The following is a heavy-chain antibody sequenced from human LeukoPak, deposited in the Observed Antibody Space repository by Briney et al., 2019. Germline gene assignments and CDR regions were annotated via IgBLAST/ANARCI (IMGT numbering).Heavy chain of an antibody. CDR1: GFTFSSYS. CDR3: AREHYFYHMDG. Sequence: SGGSLRLSCAASGFTFSSYSMNWVRQAPGKGLEWVSSISSSRSYKYYADSLKGRFTISRDNAKNSLYLQMNSLTAEDTAVYYCAREHYFYHMDGWGKGTTVTVSS. V-gene: IGHV3-21*01. CDR2: ISSSRSYK. J-gene: IGHJ6*03.